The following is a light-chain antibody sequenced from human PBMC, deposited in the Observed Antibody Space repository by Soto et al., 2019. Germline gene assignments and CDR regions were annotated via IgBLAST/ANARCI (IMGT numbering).Light chain of an antibody. CDR3: SSFTSSSTLYV. CDR2: EVS. V-gene: IGLV2-14*01. Sequence: QSALTQPASVSGSPGQSITISCTGTSSDVGGYNSVSWHQQHPGKAPKLMIYEVSNRPSGVSNRFSGSKSGNTASLTVSGLQAEDEADYYCSSFTSSSTLYVFGTGTKVTVL. J-gene: IGLJ1*01. CDR1: SSDVGGYNS.